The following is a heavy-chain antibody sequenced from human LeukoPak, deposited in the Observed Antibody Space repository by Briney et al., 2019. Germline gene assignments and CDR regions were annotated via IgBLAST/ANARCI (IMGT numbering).Heavy chain of an antibody. V-gene: IGHV1-69*05. D-gene: IGHD3-22*01. CDR2: IIPIFGTA. Sequence: SLRVSCKASVATFSSYAISWVRQAPGQGLEGMGGIIPIFGTANYAQKFQGRVTITTDESTSTAYMELSSLRCEDTAVYYCARGDYPYDSSGYSFDYWGQGTLVTVSS. J-gene: IGHJ4*02. CDR3: ARGDYPYDSSGYSFDY. CDR1: VATFSSYA.